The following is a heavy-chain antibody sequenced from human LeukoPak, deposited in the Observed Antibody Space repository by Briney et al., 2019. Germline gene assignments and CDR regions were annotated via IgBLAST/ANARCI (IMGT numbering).Heavy chain of an antibody. CDR1: GFTLSNYW. CDR3: ARALPSSWYFFDY. D-gene: IGHD6-13*01. J-gene: IGHJ4*02. V-gene: IGHV3-74*01. Sequence: GGSLRLSCAASGFTLSNYWMHWVRQAPGEGLVWVSRVDPDGTTTNYADSVTGRFTISRDNAKSSLYLQMNSLRADDTAVYYCARALPSSWYFFDYWGQGTLVTVSS. CDR2: VDPDGTTT.